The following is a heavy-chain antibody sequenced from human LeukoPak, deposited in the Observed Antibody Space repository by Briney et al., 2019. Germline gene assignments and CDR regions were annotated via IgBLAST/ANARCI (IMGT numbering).Heavy chain of an antibody. V-gene: IGHV4-59*08. J-gene: IGHJ5*02. CDR2: IYYSGST. Sequence: SETLSLTCTVSGGSISSYYWSWIRQPPGKGLEWIGYIYYSGSTNYNPSLKSRVTISVDTSKNQFSLKLSSVTAADTAVYYCARHGVDDYGDYRGWFDPWGQGTLVTVSS. CDR3: ARHGVDDYGDYRGWFDP. D-gene: IGHD4-17*01. CDR1: GGSISSYY.